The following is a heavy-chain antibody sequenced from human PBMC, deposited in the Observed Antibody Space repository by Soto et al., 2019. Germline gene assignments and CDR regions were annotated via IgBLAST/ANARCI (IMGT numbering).Heavy chain of an antibody. CDR2: VYYTGFT. V-gene: IGHV4-39*01. Sequence: PSETLSLTCTVSGDSTSRSYYWGWVRQPPGKGLECIGAVYYTGFTYYNPSLKSRLTISLDTSKNQFSLRLSSVTAADTAIYYCARLPVVVIALGYFDPWGPGTLVTVSS. CDR1: GDSTSRSYY. J-gene: IGHJ5*02. D-gene: IGHD2-21*01. CDR3: ARLPVVVIALGYFDP.